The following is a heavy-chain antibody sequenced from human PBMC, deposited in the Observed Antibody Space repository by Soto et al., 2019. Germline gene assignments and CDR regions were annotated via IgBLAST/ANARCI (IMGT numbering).Heavy chain of an antibody. D-gene: IGHD1-26*01. CDR1: GFTVSSNY. V-gene: IGHV3-53*01. CDR2: IYSGGST. Sequence: EVQLVESGGGLIQPGGSLRLSCAASGFTVSSNYMSWVRQAPGKGLEWVSVIYSGGSTYYADSVKGRFTISRDNSKNTLYLQMNSLRAEDTAVYYCARDILVGATPASGYYGMDVWGQGTTVTVSS. CDR3: ARDILVGATPASGYYGMDV. J-gene: IGHJ6*02.